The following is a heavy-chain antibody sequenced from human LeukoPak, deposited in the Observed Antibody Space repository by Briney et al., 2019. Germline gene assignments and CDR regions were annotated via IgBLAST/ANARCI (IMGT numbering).Heavy chain of an antibody. CDR1: GFTFSSYS. CDR3: ARDLSTTVSTGRRYYYYYMDV. Sequence: KPGGSLRLSCAASGFTFSSYSMNWVRQAPGKGLEWVSSISSSSSYIYYADSVKGRFTISRDNAKNSLYLQMNSLRAEDTAVYYCARDLSTTVSTGRRYYYYYMDVWGKGTTVTVSS. V-gene: IGHV3-21*01. CDR2: ISSSSSYI. J-gene: IGHJ6*03. D-gene: IGHD4-17*01.